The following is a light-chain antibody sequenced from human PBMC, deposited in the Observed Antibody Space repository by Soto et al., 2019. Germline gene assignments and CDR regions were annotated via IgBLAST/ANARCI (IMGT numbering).Light chain of an antibody. V-gene: IGLV1-44*01. CDR2: SNY. CDR1: SSNIGSNS. J-gene: IGLJ2*01. Sequence: QSVLTQPPSASGTPGQRVTISCSGSSSNIGSNSVNWYQQLPGTAPKLLIYSNYQRPSGVPDRFSVSKSGTSASLAISGLQSEDEADYYCAAWDVSLNVVVFGGGTKVTVL. CDR3: AAWDVSLNVVV.